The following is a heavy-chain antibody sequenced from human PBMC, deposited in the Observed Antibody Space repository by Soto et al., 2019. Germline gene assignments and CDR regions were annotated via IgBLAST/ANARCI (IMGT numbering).Heavy chain of an antibody. J-gene: IGHJ4*02. CDR3: ARLEGLATISYYFDF. CDR2: IYYRGNA. D-gene: IGHD3-9*01. Sequence: QLQLQESGPGLVKPSETLSLTCSVSDDSINSDKYYWGWIRQPPGKGLEWIGCIYYRGNAYYNPSLQTRVTISLDKSRSQSSLKLNCVTTADSAVYFCARLEGLATISYYFDFWGPGALVTASS. CDR1: DDSINSDKYY. V-gene: IGHV4-39*01.